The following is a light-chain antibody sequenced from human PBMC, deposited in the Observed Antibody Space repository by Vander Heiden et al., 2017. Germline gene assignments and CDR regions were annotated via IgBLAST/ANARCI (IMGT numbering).Light chain of an antibody. CDR1: SPNLGAGYD. Sequence: QSVLTQPPSVSGAPGQRVTISCTGTSPNLGAGYDVYWYQKLPGTAPKLLIYGNNNRPSGVPDRFSGSKSGTSASLAITGLQAEDEADYYCQSYDSGPYVFGTGTRVTVL. CDR3: QSYDSGPYV. CDR2: GNN. V-gene: IGLV1-40*01. J-gene: IGLJ1*01.